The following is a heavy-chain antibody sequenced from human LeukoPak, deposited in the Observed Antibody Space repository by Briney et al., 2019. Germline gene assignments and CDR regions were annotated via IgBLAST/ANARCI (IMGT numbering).Heavy chain of an antibody. J-gene: IGHJ4*02. CDR2: IKYDGTHK. Sequence: GGSLRLSCVASGFSFSSYWMAWVRQAPGKGLEWVANIKYDGTHKFYADSVKGRFTIFRDNAKNSLFLEMNSLRADDTAVYFCASSHDSSGNDWGQGTLVAVSS. V-gene: IGHV3-7*01. CDR1: GFSFSSYW. CDR3: ASSHDSSGND. D-gene: IGHD3-22*01.